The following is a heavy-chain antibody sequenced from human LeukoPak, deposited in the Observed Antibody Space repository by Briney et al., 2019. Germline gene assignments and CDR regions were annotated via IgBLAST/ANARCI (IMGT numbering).Heavy chain of an antibody. CDR2: INPNSGGT. V-gene: IGHV1-2*06. CDR1: GYTFTGYY. J-gene: IGHJ4*02. D-gene: IGHD6-19*01. Sequence: GASVKVSCKASGYTFTGYYMHWVRQAPGQGLEWMGRINPNSGGTNYAQKFQGRVTMTRDTSISTAYMELSRLRSDDTAVYYCARDLRSSGWSTKQEDYWGQGTLVTVPS. CDR3: ARDLRSSGWSTKQEDY.